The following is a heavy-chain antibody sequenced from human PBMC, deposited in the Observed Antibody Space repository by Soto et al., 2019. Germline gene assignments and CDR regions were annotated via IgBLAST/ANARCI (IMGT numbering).Heavy chain of an antibody. CDR2: ISYDGSNK. D-gene: IGHD3-9*01. CDR3: AKDLRRYFDWPYGMDV. V-gene: IGHV3-30*18. Sequence: TGGSLRLSCAASGFTFSSYGMHWVRQAPGKGLEWVAVISYDGSNKYYADSVKGRFTISRDNSKNTLYLQMNSLRAEDTVVYYCAKDLRRYFDWPYGMDVWGQGTTVTVSS. CDR1: GFTFSSYG. J-gene: IGHJ6*02.